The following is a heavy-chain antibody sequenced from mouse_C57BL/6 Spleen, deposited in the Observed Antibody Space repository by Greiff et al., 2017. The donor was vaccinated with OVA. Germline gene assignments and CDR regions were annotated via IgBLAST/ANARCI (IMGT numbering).Heavy chain of an antibody. J-gene: IGHJ2*01. D-gene: IGHD2-1*01. Sequence: VQLVESGAELMKPGASVKLSCKATGYTFTGYWIEWVKQRPGHGLEWIGEILPGSGSTNYNEKFKGKATFTAETSSNTAYMQLSSLTTEDSAFYDCAGPSTPVPYYFDYWGQGTTLTVSS. CDR1: GYTFTGYW. CDR2: ILPGSGST. V-gene: IGHV1-9*01. CDR3: AGPSTPVPYYFDY.